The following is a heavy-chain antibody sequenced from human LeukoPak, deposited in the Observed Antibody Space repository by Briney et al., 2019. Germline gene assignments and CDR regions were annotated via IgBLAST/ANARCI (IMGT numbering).Heavy chain of an antibody. CDR1: GGSISSYY. J-gene: IGHJ6*03. CDR2: IYTSGST. D-gene: IGHD6-6*01. V-gene: IGHV4-4*07. CDR3: ARGSSSGGYYYYYYMDV. Sequence: PSETLSLTCTVSGGSISSYYWSWIRQPARPRLEWIGRIYTSGSTNYNPSLKSRVTMSVDTSKNQFSLKLSSVTAADTAVYYCARGSSSGGYYYYYYMDVWGKGTTVTVSS.